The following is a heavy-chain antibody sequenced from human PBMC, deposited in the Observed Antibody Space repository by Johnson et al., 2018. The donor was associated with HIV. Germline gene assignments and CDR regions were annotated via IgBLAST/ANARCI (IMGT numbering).Heavy chain of an antibody. CDR1: GFTFSSYG. Sequence: QVQLVESGGGVVQPGRSLRLSCAVSGFTFSSYGMHWVRQAPGKGLEWVAVISYDGSNKYYADYVKGRITISRDNSKNTLYLQMNSLRAEDTSVYYCARDTSVDTGTLYPFDIWGQGTMVTVSS. J-gene: IGHJ3*02. CDR2: ISYDGSNK. CDR3: ARDTSVDTGTLYPFDI. V-gene: IGHV3-30*03. D-gene: IGHD5-18*01.